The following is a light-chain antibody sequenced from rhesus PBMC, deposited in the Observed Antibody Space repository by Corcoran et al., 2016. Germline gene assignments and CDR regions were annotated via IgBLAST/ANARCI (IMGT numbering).Light chain of an antibody. CDR3: CSYTTSRTYI. V-gene: IGLV2S7*01. Sequence: QAAPTQPPSVSGSPGQSVTFSCTGTSSDVGYYNYVSWYQQHPGKAPKLMIYGVSKRPSGVSDRFSGSKSGETASLTISGLQAEDDADYYCCSYTTSRTYIFGGGTRLTVL. CDR1: SSDVGYYNY. CDR2: GVS. J-gene: IGLJ1*01.